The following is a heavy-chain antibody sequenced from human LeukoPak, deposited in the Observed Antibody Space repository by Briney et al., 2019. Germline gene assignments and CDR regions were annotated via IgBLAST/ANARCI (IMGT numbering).Heavy chain of an antibody. CDR3: ARDRSSYYFDY. J-gene: IGHJ4*02. CDR1: VFTFSTYS. Sequence: GGTLRLSCAASVFTFSTYSMNCVREAPGKGLEWVSYISSNSSYKYYADSVKGRFTISRDNAKKSLYLQMNSLRAEDTAVYYCARDRSSYYFDYWGQGTLVTVSS. CDR2: ISSNSSYK. V-gene: IGHV3-21*01.